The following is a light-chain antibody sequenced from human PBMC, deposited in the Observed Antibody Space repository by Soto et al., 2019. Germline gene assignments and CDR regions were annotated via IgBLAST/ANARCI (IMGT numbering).Light chain of an antibody. J-gene: IGLJ2*01. Sequence: QSALTQPASVSGSPGQSITISCTGTSSDVGGYNYVSWYQQHPSKAPKLMIYDVSNRPSGVSNRFSGSKSGNTASLTISGLPAEEEADYYYCSYTSSSTLVVFGGGTK. CDR3: CSYTSSSTLVV. V-gene: IGLV2-14*01. CDR1: SSDVGGYNY. CDR2: DVS.